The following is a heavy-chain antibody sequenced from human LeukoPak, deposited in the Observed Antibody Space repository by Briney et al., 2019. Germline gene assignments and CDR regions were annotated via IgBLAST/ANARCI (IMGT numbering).Heavy chain of an antibody. D-gene: IGHD3-10*01. V-gene: IGHV3-7*01. CDR3: ARDQTLLLWFGDHMDV. CDR2: IKQDGSEK. CDR1: GFTFSSYW. J-gene: IGHJ6*03. Sequence: PGGSLRLSCAASGFTFSSYWMSWVRQAPGKGLEWVANIKQDGSEKYYVDSVKGRFTISRDNAKNSLYLQMNSLRAEDTAVYYCARDQTLLLWFGDHMDVWGKGTTVTVSS.